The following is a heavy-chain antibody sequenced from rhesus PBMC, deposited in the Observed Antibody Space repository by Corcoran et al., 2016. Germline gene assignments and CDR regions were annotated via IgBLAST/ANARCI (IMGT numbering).Heavy chain of an antibody. D-gene: IGHD6-37*01. CDR1: GYTFTDNY. Sequence: EVQLEQSGAEVKKPGASVKVYCTAYGYTFTDNYLHWLRHAPGKGFEWIGCVEPESAEATPAQKFQDRVTSPADTSTDTAYMEPRSLRSEDTAVYYCAPVAVGSDNYWGHGVLVTVSS. V-gene: IGHV1-111*02. J-gene: IGHJ4*01. CDR2: VEPESAEA. CDR3: APVAVGSDNY.